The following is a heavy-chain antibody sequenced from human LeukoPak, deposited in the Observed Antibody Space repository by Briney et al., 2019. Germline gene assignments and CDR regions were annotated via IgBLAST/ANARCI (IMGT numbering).Heavy chain of an antibody. Sequence: ASVNVSCKASGYTFTSYGISWVRQAPGQGLEWMGWISAYNGNTNYAQKLQGRVTMATDTSTTTAYMELRSLRSDDTAVYYCARANYHGSGSYCDCWGQGTLATVSS. D-gene: IGHD3-10*01. CDR3: ARANYHGSGSYCDC. V-gene: IGHV1-18*01. CDR2: ISAYNGNT. J-gene: IGHJ4*02. CDR1: GYTFTSYG.